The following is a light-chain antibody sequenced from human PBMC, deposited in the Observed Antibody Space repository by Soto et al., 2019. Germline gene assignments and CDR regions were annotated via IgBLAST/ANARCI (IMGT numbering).Light chain of an antibody. CDR3: QQSYSNTWT. V-gene: IGKV1-39*01. J-gene: IGKJ1*01. CDR1: QDISNY. CDR2: AAS. Sequence: SQMTQSPSSLSASVGDRVTISCQASQDISNYLNWYQQKQGKAPKLLIYAASSLQSGVPSRFSGTRSGTDCTLAISSLQPEDFETYYSQQSYSNTWTFAQGTKVDIK.